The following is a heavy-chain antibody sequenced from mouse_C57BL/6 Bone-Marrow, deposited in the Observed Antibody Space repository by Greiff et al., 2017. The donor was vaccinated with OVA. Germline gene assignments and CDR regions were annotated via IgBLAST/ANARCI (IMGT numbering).Heavy chain of an antibody. D-gene: IGHD1-1*01. CDR2: INSDGGST. CDR1: EYEFPSHD. J-gene: IGHJ4*01. V-gene: IGHV5-2*03. CDR3: ARQGVVAPYAMDY. Sequence: EVKVEESGGGLVQPGESLKLSCESNEYEFPSHDMSWVRKTPEKRLELVAAINSDGGSTYYPDTMERRFIISRDNTKKTLYLQMSSLRSEDTALYYCARQGVVAPYAMDYWGQGTSVTVSS.